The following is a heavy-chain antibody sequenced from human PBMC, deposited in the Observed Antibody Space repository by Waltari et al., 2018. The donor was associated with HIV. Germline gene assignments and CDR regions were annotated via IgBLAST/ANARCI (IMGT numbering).Heavy chain of an antibody. J-gene: IGHJ4*02. Sequence: VESGGDWVQPGGSLKISCAASGFHFSSFWMTWVRQAPGRGPEWVANVKYDNSEMFYADSVRGRFTIFRDNSKKVVFLQMNNLTIDDSATYLCARSHSGRFDYWGQGTVVTVSS. CDR1: GFHFSSFW. D-gene: IGHD1-26*01. V-gene: IGHV3-7*01. CDR2: VKYDNSEM. CDR3: ARSHSGRFDY.